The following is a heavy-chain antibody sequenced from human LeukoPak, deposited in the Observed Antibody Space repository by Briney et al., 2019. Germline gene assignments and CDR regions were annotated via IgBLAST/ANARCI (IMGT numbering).Heavy chain of an antibody. CDR1: GFTFSSYS. CDR2: ISGSSSYI. D-gene: IGHD6-19*01. CDR3: AGYSSGWYIDY. Sequence: GGSLRLSCAASGFTFSSYSMNWVRQAPGKGLEWVSSISGSSSYIYYADSLKGRFTISRDNAKNTLYLQVNSLRAEDTAVYYCAGYSSGWYIDYWGQGTLVTVSS. V-gene: IGHV3-21*01. J-gene: IGHJ4*02.